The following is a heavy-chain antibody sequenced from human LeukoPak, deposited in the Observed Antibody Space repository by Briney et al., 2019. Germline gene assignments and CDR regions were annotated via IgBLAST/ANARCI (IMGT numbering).Heavy chain of an antibody. CDR1: GDSIWHSNW. CDR2: VYHSGTT. V-gene: IGHV4-4*02. D-gene: IGHD3-10*01. CDR3: ARDRHGSGTYNYCGMDV. J-gene: IGHJ6*02. Sequence: SETLSLTFVVSGDSIWHSNWWSWIRQSPGRGLEWIGEVYHSGTTRYNPSLLSRVSISVDRSKNEFSLNLNSVTAANTAVYYCARDRHGSGTYNYCGMDVWGQGTTVTVSS.